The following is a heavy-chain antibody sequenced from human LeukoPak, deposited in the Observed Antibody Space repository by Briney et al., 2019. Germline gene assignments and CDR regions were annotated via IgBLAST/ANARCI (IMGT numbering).Heavy chain of an antibody. CDR2: IYSGGST. CDR1: GFTVSSNY. V-gene: IGHV3-53*01. D-gene: IGHD2-2*01. Sequence: GGSLRLSCAASGFTVSSNYMSWVRQAPGKGLEWVSVIYSGGSTYYADSVKGRFTISRDNSKNTLYLQMNSLRAEDTAVYYCARDPGFVVVPAATYDAFDIWGQGTMVTVSS. CDR3: ARDPGFVVVPAATYDAFDI. J-gene: IGHJ3*02.